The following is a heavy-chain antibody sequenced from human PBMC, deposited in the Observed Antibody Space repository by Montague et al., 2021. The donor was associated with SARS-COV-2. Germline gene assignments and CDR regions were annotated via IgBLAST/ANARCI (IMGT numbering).Heavy chain of an antibody. J-gene: IGHJ5*02. D-gene: IGHD3-3*02. CDR3: ARGALGVACAVNWFDP. CDR2: IFYTGST. CDR1: GGSMNDYY. V-gene: IGHV4-59*01. Sequence: SETLSLTCTVSGGSMNDYYWTWRLQPPAKGLVWIGEIFYTGSTKYCTSLNSRGPMSLDTSRKQISLQLRSVTAADSAVYYCARGALGVACAVNWFDPWGQGTLVTVSS.